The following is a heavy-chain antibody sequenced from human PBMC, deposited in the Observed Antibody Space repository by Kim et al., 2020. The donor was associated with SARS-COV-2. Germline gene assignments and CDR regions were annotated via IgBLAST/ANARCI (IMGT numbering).Heavy chain of an antibody. J-gene: IGHJ4*02. D-gene: IGHD3-22*01. CDR3: ARDRSGYYYFDY. Sequence: YEQKFQGRVTMTRDTSTSTVYMELSSLRSEDTAMYYCARDRSGYYYFDYWGQGTLVTVSS. V-gene: IGHV1-46*01.